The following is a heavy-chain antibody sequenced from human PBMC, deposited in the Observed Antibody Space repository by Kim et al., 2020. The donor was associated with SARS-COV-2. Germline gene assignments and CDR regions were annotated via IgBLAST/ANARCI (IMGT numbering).Heavy chain of an antibody. CDR3: ARRPTGFDW. CDR2: INHSGTT. V-gene: IGHV4-34*01. CDR1: SGSFSGHN. J-gene: IGHJ4*02. Sequence: SETLSLTCAVYSGSFSGHNWSWIRQSPGKGLEWIGEINHSGTTNHNPSLKSRVIMSVDTSKNQFSLRLTSMTAADTAVYYCARRPTGFDWWGQGTPVTVTS.